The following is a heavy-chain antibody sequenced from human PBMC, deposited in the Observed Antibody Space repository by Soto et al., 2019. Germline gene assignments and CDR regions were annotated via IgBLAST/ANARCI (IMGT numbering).Heavy chain of an antibody. CDR3: CSSQTPTSFDY. CDR2: INTYNGNT. Sequence: QVQLVQSETEVKKPGASVKVSCKASGYRFTNYGISWVRQAPGQGLEFMGWINTYNGNTKYAQKLQGRVTMTTDTSTSTAYMELRSLRSDDTAVYYCCSSQTPTSFDYWGQGTLVTVSS. D-gene: IGHD2-15*01. V-gene: IGHV1-18*01. CDR1: GYRFTNYG. J-gene: IGHJ4*02.